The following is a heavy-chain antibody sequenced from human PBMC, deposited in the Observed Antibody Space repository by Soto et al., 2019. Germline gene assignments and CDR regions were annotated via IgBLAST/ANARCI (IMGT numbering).Heavy chain of an antibody. J-gene: IGHJ6*02. V-gene: IGHV4-39*01. CDR2: IYYSGST. CDR3: ARHREPYYYYGMDV. Sequence: QLQLQESGPGLVKPSETLSLTCTVSGGSISSSSYYWGWIRQPPGKGLEWIGSIYYSGSTYYNPSPKSRVTIAVDTSKNHFSLKLSSVTAADTAVYYCARHREPYYYYGMDVWGQGTTVTVSS. CDR1: GGSISSSSYY. D-gene: IGHD1-26*01.